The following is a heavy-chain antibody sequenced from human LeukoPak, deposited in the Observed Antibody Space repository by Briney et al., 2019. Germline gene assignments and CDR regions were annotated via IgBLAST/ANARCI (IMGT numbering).Heavy chain of an antibody. CDR1: GFTFSSYS. D-gene: IGHD3-22*01. Sequence: PGGSLRLSCAASGFTFSSYSMNWVRQAPGKGLEWVSSISSSSSYIYYADLVKGRFTISRDNAKNSLYLQMNSLRAEDTAVYYCARVGDSSGYYYGGRAFDIWGQGTMVTVSS. V-gene: IGHV3-21*01. CDR2: ISSSSSYI. J-gene: IGHJ3*02. CDR3: ARVGDSSGYYYGGRAFDI.